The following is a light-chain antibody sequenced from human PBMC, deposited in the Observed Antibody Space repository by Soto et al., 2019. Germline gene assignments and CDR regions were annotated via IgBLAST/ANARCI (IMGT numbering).Light chain of an antibody. V-gene: IGKV3-20*01. Sequence: EIVLTQSPGTLSLSPGERATLSCRASQSVGSNKLAWYQQKRGQAPRFLMYDASTRATGIPDRFSGSGSGTDFTLTISRLEPEDFAVYYCQQYGSTLLTFGGGTKVEIK. CDR3: QQYGSTLLT. J-gene: IGKJ4*01. CDR1: QSVGSNK. CDR2: DAS.